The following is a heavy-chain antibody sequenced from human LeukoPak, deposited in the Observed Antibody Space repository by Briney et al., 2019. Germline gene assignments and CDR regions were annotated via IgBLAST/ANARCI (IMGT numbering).Heavy chain of an antibody. Sequence: GGSLRLSCAASGLTFSSYWMHWVRQAPGKGLVWVSRINSDGSSTSYADSVKGRFTISRDNAKNTLYLQMNSLRAEDTAVYYCARVSSSGYYLLFDYWGQGTLVTVSS. V-gene: IGHV3-74*01. CDR1: GLTFSSYW. CDR3: ARVSSSGYYLLFDY. CDR2: INSDGSST. D-gene: IGHD3-22*01. J-gene: IGHJ4*02.